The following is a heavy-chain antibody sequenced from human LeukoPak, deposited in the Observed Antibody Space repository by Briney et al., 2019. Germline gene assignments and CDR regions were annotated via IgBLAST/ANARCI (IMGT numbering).Heavy chain of an antibody. CDR1: GFTFSNAW. Sequence: GGSLRLSCAASGFTFSNAWMSWVRQAPGKGLEWVGRIKSKTDGGTTDYAAPVKGRFTISRDDSKNTLYLQMNSLRAEDTAVYYCARDINDSSGWYAYYGMDVWGQGTTVTVSS. D-gene: IGHD6-19*01. V-gene: IGHV3-15*01. CDR2: IKSKTDGGTT. J-gene: IGHJ6*02. CDR3: ARDINDSSGWYAYYGMDV.